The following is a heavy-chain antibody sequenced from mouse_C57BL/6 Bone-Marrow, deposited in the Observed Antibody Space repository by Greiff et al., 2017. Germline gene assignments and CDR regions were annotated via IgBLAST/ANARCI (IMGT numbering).Heavy chain of an antibody. D-gene: IGHD2-5*01. V-gene: IGHV1-80*01. CDR1: GYAFSSYW. CDR2: IYPGDGDT. Sequence: QVQLKQSGAELVKPGASVTISCKASGYAFSSYWMNWVKQRPGKGLEWIGQIYPGDGDTNYNGKLKGKATLTADKSSSTAYMQLSSLTSEDSAVYFCARGVYYSNYGGYWGQGTTLTVSS. J-gene: IGHJ2*01. CDR3: ARGVYYSNYGGY.